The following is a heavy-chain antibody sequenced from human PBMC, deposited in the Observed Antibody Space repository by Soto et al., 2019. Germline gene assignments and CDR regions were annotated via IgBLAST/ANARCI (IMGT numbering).Heavy chain of an antibody. CDR1: GYTFTGYY. D-gene: IGHD2-2*03. CDR3: ASLLDIVVVPAATFYGMDV. J-gene: IGHJ6*02. V-gene: IGHV1-2*02. CDR2: INPNSGGT. Sequence: QVQLVQSGAEVKKPGASVKVSCKASGYTFTGYYMHWVRQAPGQGLEWMGWINPNSGGTNYAQKFRGRVTMTRDTSISTAYMELSRLRSDDTAVYYCASLLDIVVVPAATFYGMDVWGQGTTVTVSS.